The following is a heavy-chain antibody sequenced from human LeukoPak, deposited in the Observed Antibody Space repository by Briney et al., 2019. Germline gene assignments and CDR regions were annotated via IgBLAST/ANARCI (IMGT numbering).Heavy chain of an antibody. J-gene: IGHJ4*02. CDR2: MSPNSGDT. CDR1: GYTFTSYD. D-gene: IGHD5-24*01. Sequence: GASVKVSCKASGYTFTSYDFNWVRQATGQRPEWMGWMSPNSGDTGYAQKFQDRVTMTRNTSISTAYMELSSLRSDDTAVYYCAKGPFSLGALEMATPIPIFDYWGQGTLVTVSS. V-gene: IGHV1-8*01. CDR3: AKGPFSLGALEMATPIPIFDY.